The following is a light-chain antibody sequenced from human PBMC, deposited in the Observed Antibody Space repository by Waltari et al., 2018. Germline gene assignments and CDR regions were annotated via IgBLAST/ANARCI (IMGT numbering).Light chain of an antibody. CDR2: STF. Sequence: AIQMTQSPSSLSAVIGGRGTISCRASQDISTDLGWYQQKPGKAPKLLIYSTFTVLSGVPSRFSGSRSGTDFTLTITSLQPEDFATYYCLQDYSFPWTFGQGTRVEI. CDR1: QDISTD. CDR3: LQDYSFPWT. V-gene: IGKV1-6*01. J-gene: IGKJ1*01.